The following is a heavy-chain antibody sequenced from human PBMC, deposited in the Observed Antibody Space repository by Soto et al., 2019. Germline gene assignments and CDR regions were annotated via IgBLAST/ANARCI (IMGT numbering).Heavy chain of an antibody. V-gene: IGHV3-23*01. Sequence: EVQLLESGGGLVQPGGSLRLSCAASGFTFSSYTMSWVRQGPGKGLEWVSGISSSGGSTVYADSVKGRFTISRDNFENTLYLQMNSLRAEDTAVYYCAKGRGDYWGQGTPVSVSS. CDR3: AKGRGDY. CDR1: GFTFSSYT. CDR2: ISSSGGST. J-gene: IGHJ4*02.